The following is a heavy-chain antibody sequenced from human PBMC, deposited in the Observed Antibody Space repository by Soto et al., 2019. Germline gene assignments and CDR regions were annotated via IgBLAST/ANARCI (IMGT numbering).Heavy chain of an antibody. CDR1: GGSFSGYY. J-gene: IGHJ5*02. V-gene: IGHV4-34*01. Sequence: SETLSLTCAVYGGSFSGYYWSWIRQPPGKGLEWIGEINHSGSTNYNPSLKSRVTISVDTSKNQFSLKLSSVTAADTAVYYCARGRIVVVPAAKGWFDPWGQGTRVTGAS. CDR3: ARGRIVVVPAAKGWFDP. CDR2: INHSGST. D-gene: IGHD2-2*01.